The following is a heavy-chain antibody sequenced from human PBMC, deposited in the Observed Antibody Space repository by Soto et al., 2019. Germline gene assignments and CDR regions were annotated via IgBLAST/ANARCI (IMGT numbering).Heavy chain of an antibody. J-gene: IGHJ4*02. Sequence: PGGSLRLSCAASGFTFSSYSMNWVRQAPGKGLEWVSSISSSSSYIYYADSVKGRFTISRDNAKNSLYLQMNSLRAEDTAVYYCASVVSPDMRDYSGQGSLVPVSS. CDR3: ASVVSPDMRDY. D-gene: IGHD3-3*02. V-gene: IGHV3-21*01. CDR2: ISSSSSYI. CDR1: GFTFSSYS.